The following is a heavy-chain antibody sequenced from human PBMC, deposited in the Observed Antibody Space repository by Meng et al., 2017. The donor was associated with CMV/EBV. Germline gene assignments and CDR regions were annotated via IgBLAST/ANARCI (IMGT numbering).Heavy chain of an antibody. CDR2: IYSTGGT. CDR1: GGFCCGFF. CDR3: ARERGDDSGYNFDS. Sequence: SGPGLVQPSETLSLTCGVSGGFCCGFFWTWIRQPAGKGLEWIGRIYSTGGTNYNPSFESRVTISLDGSNNQFSLKLNSVTAADTAIYYCARERGDDSGYNFDSWGQGTLVTVSS. V-gene: IGHV4-4*07. D-gene: IGHD3-22*01. J-gene: IGHJ4*02.